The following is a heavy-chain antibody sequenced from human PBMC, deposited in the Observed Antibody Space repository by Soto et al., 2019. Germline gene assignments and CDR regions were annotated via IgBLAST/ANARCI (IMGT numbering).Heavy chain of an antibody. V-gene: IGHV4-61*01. CDR3: ARLGGFYQSLDF. CDR1: GGSVSSGSYY. D-gene: IGHD3-22*01. Sequence: SETLSLTCTVSGGSVSSGSYYWSWIRQPPGKGLEWIGYIYYTGTTTYNPSIKSRVTISVDSSKNQFSLNLTSVSAADTAVYYCARLGGFYQSLDFSGQGTLVTVSS. J-gene: IGHJ4*02. CDR2: IYYTGTT.